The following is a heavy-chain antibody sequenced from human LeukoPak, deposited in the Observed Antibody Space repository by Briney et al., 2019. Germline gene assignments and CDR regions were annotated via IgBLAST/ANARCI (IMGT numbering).Heavy chain of an antibody. CDR3: AKDPRDSNYHVGSDY. J-gene: IGHJ4*02. CDR2: ISGSGGST. D-gene: IGHD4-11*01. V-gene: IGHV3-23*01. CDR1: GFTFSSYA. Sequence: GGSLRLSCAASGFTFSSYAMSLVRQAPGEGLEWVSAISGSGGSTYYADSVKGRFTISRDNSKNTLYLQMNSLRAEDTAVYYCAKDPRDSNYHVGSDYWGQGTLVTVSS.